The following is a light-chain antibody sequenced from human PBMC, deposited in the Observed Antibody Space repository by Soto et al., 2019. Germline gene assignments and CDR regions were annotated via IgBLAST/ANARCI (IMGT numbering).Light chain of an antibody. J-gene: IGLJ2*01. CDR3: QVWDTSSDVV. CDR1: NIESNT. V-gene: IGLV3-21*02. CDR2: DDS. Sequence: SYELTQPPSVSVAPGQTASITCGGNNIESNTVHWYQQRPGQAPVLVVYDDSDRPSGIPERFSGSNSGNTATLTISRVDTGDEADYYCQVWDTSSDVVFGGGTKLTVL.